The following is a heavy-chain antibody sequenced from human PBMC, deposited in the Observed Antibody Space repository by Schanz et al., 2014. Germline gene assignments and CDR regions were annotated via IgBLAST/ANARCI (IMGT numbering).Heavy chain of an antibody. V-gene: IGHV4-4*02. D-gene: IGHD3-10*01. J-gene: IGHJ4*02. Sequence: QVQLQESGPGLVKPSGTLSLTCTVSGDSISNSHWWNWVRQPPGKGREWIGVIYHGGTTIYNPTHESRITISMDKSRMRSSVRVTSVAAADTAVYYCAREIESSMIRGVIDWGQGTLVTVSS. CDR2: IYHGGTT. CDR1: GDSISNSHW. CDR3: AREIESSMIRGVID.